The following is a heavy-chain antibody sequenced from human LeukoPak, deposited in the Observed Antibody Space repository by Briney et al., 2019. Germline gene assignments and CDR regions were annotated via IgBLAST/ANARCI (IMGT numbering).Heavy chain of an antibody. Sequence: PGGSLRLSCVSSGFSVSTSYISWVRQAPGKGLEWVSVIHDDGTTHYGDSVKGRFTISRDNSKNTVFLQMTSLGAEDTAIYYCARAEGGNHFDYWGQGTLVSVSS. CDR1: GFSVSTSY. D-gene: IGHD2/OR15-2a*01. CDR3: ARAEGGNHFDY. CDR2: IHDDGTT. V-gene: IGHV3-53*01. J-gene: IGHJ4*02.